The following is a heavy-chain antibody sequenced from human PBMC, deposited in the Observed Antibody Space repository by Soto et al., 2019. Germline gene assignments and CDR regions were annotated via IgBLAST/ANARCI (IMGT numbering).Heavy chain of an antibody. CDR2: INAGNGNT. CDR3: ATVNMISWAYFDY. J-gene: IGHJ4*02. CDR1: GYTFTGYA. V-gene: IGHV1-3*01. D-gene: IGHD3-22*01. Sequence: ASVKVSCKASGYTFTGYAMHWVRQAPGQRLEWMGWINAGNGNTKYSQKFQGRVTITRDTSASTAYMELSSLRSEDTAVYYCATVNMISWAYFDYWGQGTLVTVSS.